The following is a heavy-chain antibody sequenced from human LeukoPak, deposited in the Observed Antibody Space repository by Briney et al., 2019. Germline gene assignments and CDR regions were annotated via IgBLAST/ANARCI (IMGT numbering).Heavy chain of an antibody. D-gene: IGHD3-10*01. CDR3: AKSRYYYAQIDY. CDR2: ISGRGDST. CDR1: GFTFNNIA. Sequence: GGSLRLSCAASGFTFNNIAMSWVRRAPGEGLEWVSTISGRGDSTYYADSVKGRFAISRDNSKNTLYLQMNSLRAEDTAVYYCAKSRYYYAQIDYWGQGTLVTVSS. V-gene: IGHV3-23*01. J-gene: IGHJ4*02.